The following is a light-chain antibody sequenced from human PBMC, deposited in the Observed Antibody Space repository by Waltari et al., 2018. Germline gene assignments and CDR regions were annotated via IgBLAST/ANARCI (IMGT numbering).Light chain of an antibody. CDR3: QQYHRYST. V-gene: IGKV1-5*03. Sequence: DIQMTQSPSTLSASVGDTVSITCRASQSINTWVAWYQQKPGEAPKLLISKASRLEGGVPSRFSGSSSGTDFTLTINTLQPDDSATYYCQQYHRYSTFGQGTKLEIK. CDR2: KAS. CDR1: QSINTW. J-gene: IGKJ2*01.